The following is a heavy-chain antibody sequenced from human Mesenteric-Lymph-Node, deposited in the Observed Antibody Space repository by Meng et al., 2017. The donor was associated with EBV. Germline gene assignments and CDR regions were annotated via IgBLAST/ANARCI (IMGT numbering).Heavy chain of an antibody. CDR3: ARTYSSTSHFDY. Sequence: VWLGQYRVEVKKPRNSVKVYCKTSGYIFSHYGIYWVRQGPGQGLEWMGWIYTFNDDTIYAESFQDRVTLTTDTYTSTVYMELKSLRSDDTAVYYCARTYSSTSHFDYWGQGSLVTVSS. V-gene: IGHV1-18*01. J-gene: IGHJ4*02. CDR2: IYTFNDDT. CDR1: GYIFSHYG. D-gene: IGHD6-6*01.